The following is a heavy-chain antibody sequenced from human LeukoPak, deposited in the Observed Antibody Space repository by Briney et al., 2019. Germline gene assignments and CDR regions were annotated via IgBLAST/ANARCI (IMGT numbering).Heavy chain of an antibody. CDR1: GYTFTSYG. CDR3: ARVELDDYGDYYWYFDL. D-gene: IGHD4-17*01. J-gene: IGHJ2*01. V-gene: IGHV1-18*01. CDR2: ISAYNGNT. Sequence: ASVKVSCKASGYTFTSYGISWVRQAPGQGLEWMGWISAYNGNTNYAQKLQGRVTMTTDTSTSIAYMELRSLRSDDTAVYYCARVELDDYGDYYWYFDLWGRGTLVTVSS.